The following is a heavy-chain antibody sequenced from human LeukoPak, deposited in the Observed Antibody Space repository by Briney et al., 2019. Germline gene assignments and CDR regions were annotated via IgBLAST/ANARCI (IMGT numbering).Heavy chain of an antibody. J-gene: IGHJ3*02. Sequence: ASVKVSCKASGGTFSSYAISWVRQAPGQGLEWMGGIIPIFGTANYAQKFQGRVTITADESTSTAYMELSSLRSEDTAVYYCAREDVEMGTINGAEAFDIWGQGTMVTVSS. D-gene: IGHD5-24*01. CDR1: GGTFSSYA. V-gene: IGHV1-69*13. CDR3: AREDVEMGTINGAEAFDI. CDR2: IIPIFGTA.